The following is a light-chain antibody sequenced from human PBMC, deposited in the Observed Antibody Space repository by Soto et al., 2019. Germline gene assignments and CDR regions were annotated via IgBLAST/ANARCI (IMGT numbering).Light chain of an antibody. Sequence: DIQMTQSPSTLSGSVGDRVTITCRASQSISSWLAWYQQKPGKAPQLLIYDASSLESGVPSRFSGSGSGTDFTLAISSLEPEDLATYYCQQYDGLPTFCQGTRLEV. CDR3: QQYDGLPT. CDR2: DAS. V-gene: IGKV1-5*01. CDR1: QSISSW. J-gene: IGKJ5*01.